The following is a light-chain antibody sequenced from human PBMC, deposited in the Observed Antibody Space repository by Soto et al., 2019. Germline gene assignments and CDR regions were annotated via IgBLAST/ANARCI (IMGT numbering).Light chain of an antibody. CDR1: QSVLYSSNNKNY. J-gene: IGKJ1*01. CDR2: WAS. V-gene: IGKV4-1*01. Sequence: DIVMTQSPDSQAVSLGERATINCKSSQSVLYSSNNKNYLAWYQQKPGQPPKLLIYWASIRESGVPDRFSGSGSGTDFTLTISSLQAEDVAVYYCQQYYSTPWTFGPGTKVEIK. CDR3: QQYYSTPWT.